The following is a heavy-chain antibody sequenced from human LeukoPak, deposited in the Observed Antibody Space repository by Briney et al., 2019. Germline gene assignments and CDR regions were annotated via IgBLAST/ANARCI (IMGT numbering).Heavy chain of an antibody. D-gene: IGHD6-13*01. V-gene: IGHV3-11*01. CDR3: ARDAEVYSSSRSYYGMDV. Sequence: PGGSLRLSCAASGFTFSDYYMSWIRQAPGKGLEWVSYISSSGSTIYYADSVKGRFTISRDNAKNSLYLQMNSLRAEDTAVYYCARDAEVYSSSRSYYGMDVWGQGTTVTVSS. J-gene: IGHJ6*02. CDR1: GFTFSDYY. CDR2: ISSSGSTI.